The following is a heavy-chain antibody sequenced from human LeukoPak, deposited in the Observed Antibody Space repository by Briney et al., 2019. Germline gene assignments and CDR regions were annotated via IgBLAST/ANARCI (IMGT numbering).Heavy chain of an antibody. D-gene: IGHD3-16*01. CDR2: IYYSGST. CDR1: GGSISSYY. Sequence: SETLSLTCTVSGGSISSYYWSWIRQSPGKGLEWIGYIYYSGSTNYNPSLKSRVTISVDTSKNQFSLKLSSVTAADTAVYYCARASSTFYCGMDVWGQGTTVTASS. CDR3: ARASSTFYCGMDV. V-gene: IGHV4-59*01. J-gene: IGHJ6*02.